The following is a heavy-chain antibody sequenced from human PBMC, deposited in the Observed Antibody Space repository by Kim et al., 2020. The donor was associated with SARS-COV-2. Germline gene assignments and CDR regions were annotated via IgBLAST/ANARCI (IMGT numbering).Heavy chain of an antibody. CDR3: ARLFRPVYYDSSGYPLDY. D-gene: IGHD3-22*01. Sequence: GESLKISCKGSGYSFTSYWIGWVRQMPGKGLEWMGIIYPGDSDTRYSPSFQGQVTISADKSISTAYLQWSSLKASDTAMYYCARLFRPVYYDSSGYPLDYWGQGTLVTVSS. CDR1: GYSFTSYW. J-gene: IGHJ4*02. CDR2: IYPGDSDT. V-gene: IGHV5-51*01.